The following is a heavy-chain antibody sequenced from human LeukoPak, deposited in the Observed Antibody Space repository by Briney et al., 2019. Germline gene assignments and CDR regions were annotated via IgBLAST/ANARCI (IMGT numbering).Heavy chain of an antibody. CDR3: ARDQVSRYYDSSGYYYSYYYYGMDV. Sequence: GSSVKVSCKASGGTFSSYAISWVRQAPGQGLEWMGGIIPIFGTANYAQKFQGRVTITADESTSTAYMELSSLRSEDTAVYYCARDQVSRYYDSSGYYYSYYYYGMDVWGQGTTVTVSS. J-gene: IGHJ6*02. V-gene: IGHV1-69*01. CDR1: GGTFSSYA. D-gene: IGHD3-22*01. CDR2: IIPIFGTA.